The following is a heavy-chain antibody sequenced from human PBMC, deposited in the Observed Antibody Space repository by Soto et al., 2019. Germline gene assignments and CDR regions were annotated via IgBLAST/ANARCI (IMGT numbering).Heavy chain of an antibody. CDR3: AKGRGALTVVSNWFDP. D-gene: IGHD3-22*01. J-gene: IGHJ5*02. CDR1: GFTFEDHA. CDR2: INWNSGIT. V-gene: IGHV3-9*01. Sequence: GGSLRLSCAAIGFTFEDHAMHWIRQVPGKGLEWVAGINWNSGITGYADSVKGRFTISRDNANNSLHLEMNSLRSEDTALYYCAKGRGALTVVSNWFDPWGQGTLVTVSS.